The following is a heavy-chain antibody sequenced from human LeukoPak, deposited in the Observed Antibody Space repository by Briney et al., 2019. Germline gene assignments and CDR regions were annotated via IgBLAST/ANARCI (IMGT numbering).Heavy chain of an antibody. J-gene: IGHJ4*02. CDR3: ARAYGSGSYWFGY. V-gene: IGHV4-34*01. CDR1: GGSFSGYY. D-gene: IGHD3-10*01. Sequence: SETLSLTCAVYGGSFSGYYWSWIRQPPGKGLEWIGEINHSGSTNYNPSLKSRVTISVDKSKNQFSLKLSSVTAADTAVYYCARAYGSGSYWFGYWGQGTLVTVSS. CDR2: INHSGST.